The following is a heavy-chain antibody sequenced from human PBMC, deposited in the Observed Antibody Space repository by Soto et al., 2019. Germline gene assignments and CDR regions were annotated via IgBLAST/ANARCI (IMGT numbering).Heavy chain of an antibody. CDR2: ISSSSSYT. J-gene: IGHJ3*02. CDR3: ARGGDIVATIVAAFDI. CDR1: GFTFSDYY. V-gene: IGHV3-11*06. Sequence: PGGSLRLSCAASGFTFSDYYMSWIRQAPGKGLEWVSYISSSSSYTNYADSVKGRFTISRDNAKNSLYLQMNSLRAEDTAVYYCARGGDIVATIVAAFDIWGQGTMVTVSS. D-gene: IGHD5-12*01.